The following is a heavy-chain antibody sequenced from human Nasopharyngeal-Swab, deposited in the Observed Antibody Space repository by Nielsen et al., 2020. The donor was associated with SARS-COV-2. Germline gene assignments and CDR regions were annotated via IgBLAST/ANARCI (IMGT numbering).Heavy chain of an antibody. D-gene: IGHD3-3*01. V-gene: IGHV4-39*01. Sequence: SETLSLTCTVSGGSISSSSYYWGWIRQPPGKGLEWIGSIYYSGSTYYNPSLKSRVTISVDTSKNQFSLKLSSVTAADTAVYYCAATSVLRFLEWLNSWFDPWGQGTLVTVSS. J-gene: IGHJ5*02. CDR2: IYYSGST. CDR3: AATSVLRFLEWLNSWFDP. CDR1: GGSISSSSYY.